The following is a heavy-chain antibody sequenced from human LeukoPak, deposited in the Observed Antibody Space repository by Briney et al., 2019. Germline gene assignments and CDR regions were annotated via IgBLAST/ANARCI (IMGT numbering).Heavy chain of an antibody. V-gene: IGHV4-61*02. CDR1: GGSISRNSDY. D-gene: IGHD1-26*01. J-gene: IGHJ4*02. CDR2: IYTSGST. Sequence: SETLSLNCTVSGGSISRNSDYWGWIRQPAGKGLEWIGRIYTSGSTNYNPSLKSRVTISIDTSKNQFSLRLSSVTAADTAVYYCANLSGGSYSFDYWGQGTLGTVSS. CDR3: ANLSGGSYSFDY.